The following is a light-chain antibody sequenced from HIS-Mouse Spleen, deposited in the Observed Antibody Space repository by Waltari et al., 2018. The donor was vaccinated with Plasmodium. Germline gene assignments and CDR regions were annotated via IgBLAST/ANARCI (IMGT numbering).Light chain of an antibody. Sequence: QSALTQPASVSGSPGQSVTISCTGTSSDVGGYNYVSWYQQHPGKAPKLMIYEVSKRPAGVPDRFSGSKSGNTASLTVSGLQAEDEADYYYSSYAGSNNLVFGGGTKLTVL. CDR1: SSDVGGYNY. V-gene: IGLV2-8*01. J-gene: IGLJ2*01. CDR3: SSYAGSNNLV. CDR2: EVS.